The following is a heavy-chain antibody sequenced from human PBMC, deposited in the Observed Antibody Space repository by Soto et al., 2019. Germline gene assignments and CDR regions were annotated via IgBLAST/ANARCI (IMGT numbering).Heavy chain of an antibody. Sequence: SETLSLTCAVSGGSISSSNWWSWVRQPPGKGLEWIGEIYHSGSTNYNPSLKSRVTISVDKSKSQFSLKLSSVTAADTAVYYCARDFMVRGVIITRYFDYWGQGTLVTVSS. J-gene: IGHJ4*02. CDR1: GGSISSSNW. D-gene: IGHD3-10*01. CDR3: ARDFMVRGVIITRYFDY. V-gene: IGHV4-4*02. CDR2: IYHSGST.